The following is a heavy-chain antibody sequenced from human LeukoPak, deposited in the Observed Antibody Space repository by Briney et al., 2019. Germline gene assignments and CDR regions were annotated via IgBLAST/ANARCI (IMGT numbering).Heavy chain of an antibody. V-gene: IGHV4-34*01. D-gene: IGHD5-12*01. CDR2: INHSGST. Sequence: SETLSLTCAFYGGSFSGYYWSWIRQPPGKGLEWIGEINHSGSTNYNPSLKSRVTISVDTSKNQFSLKLSSVTAADTAVYYCARYYSGYDSDAFDIWGQGTMVTVSS. CDR3: ARYYSGYDSDAFDI. CDR1: GGSFSGYY. J-gene: IGHJ3*02.